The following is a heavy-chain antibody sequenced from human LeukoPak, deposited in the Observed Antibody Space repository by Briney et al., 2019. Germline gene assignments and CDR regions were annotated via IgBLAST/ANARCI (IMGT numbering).Heavy chain of an antibody. Sequence: GGSLRLSCAASGFTFSSYSMNWVRQAPGKGLEWVSYISSSSSTVYYADSVKGRFTISRDNTKNSLYLQMNSLRAEDTAVYYCARDPGTYYYGSGSYYPILFDYWGQGTLVTVSS. V-gene: IGHV3-48*04. CDR1: GFTFSSYS. CDR3: ARDPGTYYYGSGSYYPILFDY. J-gene: IGHJ4*02. D-gene: IGHD3-10*01. CDR2: ISSSSSTV.